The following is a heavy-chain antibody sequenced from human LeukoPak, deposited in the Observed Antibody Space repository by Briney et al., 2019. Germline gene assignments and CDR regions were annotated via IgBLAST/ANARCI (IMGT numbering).Heavy chain of an antibody. CDR3: ARGANCTNGVCYQAEAYYFDY. V-gene: IGHV4-34*01. D-gene: IGHD2-8*01. CDR1: GGSFSGYY. Sequence: SETLSLTCAVYGGSFSGYYWSWIRQPPGKGLEWNGEINRSGSTNYNPSLKSRVTISVDTSKNQFSLKLSSVTAADTAVYYCARGANCTNGVCYQAEAYYFDYWGQGTLVTVSS. CDR2: INRSGST. J-gene: IGHJ4*02.